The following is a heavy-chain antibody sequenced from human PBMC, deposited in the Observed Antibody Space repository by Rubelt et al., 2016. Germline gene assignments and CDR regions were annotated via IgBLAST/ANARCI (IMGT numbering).Heavy chain of an antibody. D-gene: IGHD3-22*01. J-gene: IGHJ4*02. CDR1: GYTFTGYY. CDR2: INPNSGGT. CDR3: ARFAIGGHSSGYLFDY. Sequence: QVQLVQSGAEVKKPGASVKVSCKASGYTFTGYYMHWVRQAPGQGLEWMGWINPNSGGTNYAQNAQGRATMTRDTSISTAYMELSRLRSDDTAVYYCARFAIGGHSSGYLFDYWGQGTLVTVSS. V-gene: IGHV1-2*02.